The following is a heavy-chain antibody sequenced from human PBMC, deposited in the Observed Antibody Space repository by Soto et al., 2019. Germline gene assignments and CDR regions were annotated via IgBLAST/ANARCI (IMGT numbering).Heavy chain of an antibody. CDR1: GYSFPAFW. J-gene: IGHJ4*02. V-gene: IGHV5-51*04. CDR2: IFPADSET. CDR3: ARRGAGYNYDF. D-gene: IGHD5-12*01. Sequence: GESLKISCGASGYSFPAFWIGWVRQMPGKGLEWMGIIFPADSETRYSPSFQGQVTISADKPTSTAYLEWSSLKASDTAMYYCARRGAGYNYDFWGQGNLVTVSS.